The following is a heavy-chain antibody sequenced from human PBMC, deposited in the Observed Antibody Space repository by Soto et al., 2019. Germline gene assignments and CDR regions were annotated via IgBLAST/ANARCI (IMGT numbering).Heavy chain of an antibody. CDR2: IDWDDDK. V-gene: IGHV2-70*04. CDR3: ARSFYYDSSGYHQFDY. CDR1: GFSLSTSGMR. Sequence: SGPTLVNPTQTLTLTCTFSGFSLSTSGMRVSWIRQPPGKALEWLARIDWDDDKFYSTSLKTRLTISKDTSKNQVVLTMANMDPVDTATYYCARSFYYDSSGYHQFDYWGQGTLVTVSS. J-gene: IGHJ4*02. D-gene: IGHD3-22*01.